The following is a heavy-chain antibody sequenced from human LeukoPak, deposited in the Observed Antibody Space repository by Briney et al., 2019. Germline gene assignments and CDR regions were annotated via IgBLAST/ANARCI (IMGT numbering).Heavy chain of an antibody. CDR3: ARDMYSSSHEENNWFDP. D-gene: IGHD6-6*01. CDR1: VGSITSYY. Sequence: SETLSLTCTVSVGSITSYYWNWIRQPPGKGLEWIGYIYYSGSTNYNPSLKSRVTISVDTSKNQFSLKLSSVTAADTAVYYCARDMYSSSHEENNWFDPWGQGTLVTVSS. CDR2: IYYSGST. J-gene: IGHJ5*02. V-gene: IGHV4-59*01.